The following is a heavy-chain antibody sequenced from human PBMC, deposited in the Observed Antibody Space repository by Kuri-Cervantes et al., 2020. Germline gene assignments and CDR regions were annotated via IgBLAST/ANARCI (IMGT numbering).Heavy chain of an antibody. CDR3: ARDSTPHCSSTSCYGSYYYGMDV. CDR1: GGSISSSRYY. V-gene: IGHV4-39*07. Sequence: ETLSLTCTVSGGSISSSRYYWGWIRQPPGKGLEWIGSIYYSGSTYYNPSLKSRVTISLDTSENQFSLELRSVTAADTAVYYCARDSTPHCSSTSCYGSYYYGMDVWGQGTTVTVSS. J-gene: IGHJ6*02. CDR2: IYYSGST. D-gene: IGHD2-2*01.